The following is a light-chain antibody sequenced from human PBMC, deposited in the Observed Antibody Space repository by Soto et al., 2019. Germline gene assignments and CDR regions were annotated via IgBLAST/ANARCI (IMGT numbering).Light chain of an antibody. V-gene: IGKV2-28*01. Sequence: DIVMTQSPLSLPVTPGEPASISCRSSQSLLHSNGYNYLDWYLQKPGQSPQLLIYLGSNRASGVPDRFSGSRSVTDFTLKISRVEAEDVGVYYCEQALQTPFTFGPGTKVDIK. CDR2: LGS. CDR3: EQALQTPFT. J-gene: IGKJ3*01. CDR1: QSLLHSNGYNY.